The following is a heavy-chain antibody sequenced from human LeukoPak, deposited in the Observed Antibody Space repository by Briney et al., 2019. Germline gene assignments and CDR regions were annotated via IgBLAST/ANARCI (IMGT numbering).Heavy chain of an antibody. V-gene: IGHV4-4*07. J-gene: IGHJ6*03. D-gene: IGHD2-2*01. Sequence: SETLSLTCTVSGGSISSYYWGWIRQPAGKGLEWIGRIYTSGSTNYNPSLKSRVTMSVDTSKNQFSLKLSSVTAADTAVYYCARVSSAIDYYYYMDVWGKGTTVTVSS. CDR1: GGSISSYY. CDR3: ARVSSAIDYYYYMDV. CDR2: IYTSGST.